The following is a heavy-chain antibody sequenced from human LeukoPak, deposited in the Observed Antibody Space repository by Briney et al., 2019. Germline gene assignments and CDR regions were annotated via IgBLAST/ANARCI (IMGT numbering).Heavy chain of an antibody. D-gene: IGHD3-10*01. CDR2: ISWNSGSI. CDR1: GFTFDDYA. CDR3: ARDRRFGESLSIFDY. V-gene: IGHV3-9*01. Sequence: PGGSLRLSCAASGFTFDDYAMHWVRQAPGKGLEWVSGISWNSGSIGYVDSVKGRFTISRDNAKNSLYLQMNSLRAEDTAVYYCARDRRFGESLSIFDYWGQGTLVTVSS. J-gene: IGHJ4*02.